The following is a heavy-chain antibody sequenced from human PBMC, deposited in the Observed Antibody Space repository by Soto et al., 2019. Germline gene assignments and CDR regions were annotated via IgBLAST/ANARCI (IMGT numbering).Heavy chain of an antibody. Sequence: QLQLQESGPGLVTPSETLSLTCTVSGGSVSSRSYFWAWVRQSPAKGLEWIGSINYRGTTYYIASLKXRXTXAIDTSKNQFSLRLNSVTAADTAVYYCARLVACDATGCKFDPWGQGILVTVSS. CDR2: INYRGTT. D-gene: IGHD2-15*01. J-gene: IGHJ5*02. CDR1: GGSVSSRSYF. CDR3: ARLVACDATGCKFDP. V-gene: IGHV4-39*01.